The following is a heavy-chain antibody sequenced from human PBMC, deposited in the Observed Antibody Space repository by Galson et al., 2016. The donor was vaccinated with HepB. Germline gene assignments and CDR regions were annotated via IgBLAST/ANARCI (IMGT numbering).Heavy chain of an antibody. V-gene: IGHV3-11*04. Sequence: SLRLSCAASGFTFSDRYMNWIRQAPGKGLEWVSYISPSGAAIYYADSVKGRFTISRDNAKNSLFLQMNSLTAEETAVYYCARDQDGGMTFDYWGQGALVTVSS. D-gene: IGHD4-23*01. CDR1: GFTFSDRY. CDR2: ISPSGAAI. J-gene: IGHJ4*02. CDR3: ARDQDGGMTFDY.